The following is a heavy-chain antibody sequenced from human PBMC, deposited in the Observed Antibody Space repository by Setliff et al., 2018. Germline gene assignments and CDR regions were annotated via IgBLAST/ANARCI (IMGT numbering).Heavy chain of an antibody. CDR2: IYAGNSQI. V-gene: IGHV5-51*01. Sequence: PGESLKISCKDSGYTFSLSWIGWVRQMPGKGLDWMGIIYAGNSQIKYGPSFQGQFTISVDKSISTAYLQWSSLKASDTAMYYCASPSAGLTKPFDVWGQGTMVTVSS. CDR3: ASPSAGLTKPFDV. CDR1: GYTFSLSW. J-gene: IGHJ3*01. D-gene: IGHD3-9*01.